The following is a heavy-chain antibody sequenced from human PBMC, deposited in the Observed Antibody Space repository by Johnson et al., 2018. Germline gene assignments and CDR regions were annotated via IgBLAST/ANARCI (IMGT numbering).Heavy chain of an antibody. J-gene: IGHJ3*02. CDR3: ARVFSPSRGWIPFDI. Sequence: EVQLVETGGGLVQPGGSLRLSCAAPGFTFSNYWMHWVRQAPGKGLMWVSRINDDGSDTSYADSVKGRFTISRDNAKNTVYLQRNSLRVEDTAVYHWARVFSPSRGWIPFDIWGQGTVVTVSS. D-gene: IGHD5-18*01. CDR2: INDDGSDT. CDR1: GFTFSNYW. V-gene: IGHV3-74*01.